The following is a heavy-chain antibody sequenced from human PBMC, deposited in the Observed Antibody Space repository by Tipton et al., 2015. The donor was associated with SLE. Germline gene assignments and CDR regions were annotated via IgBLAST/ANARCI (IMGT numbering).Heavy chain of an antibody. CDR1: GGSISSGDYY. CDR2: IYYSGNT. D-gene: IGHD5-18*01. J-gene: IGHJ3*02. V-gene: IGHV4-30-4*01. Sequence: TLSLTCTVSGGSISSGDYYWSWFRQPPGKGLEWIGYIYYSGNTYFNPSLKSRATISVDTSKNQFSLNLSSVTAADTAVYYCARRGDVDTPVVKGSGTDAFDIWGQGTLVTVSS. CDR3: ARRGDVDTPVVKGSGTDAFDI.